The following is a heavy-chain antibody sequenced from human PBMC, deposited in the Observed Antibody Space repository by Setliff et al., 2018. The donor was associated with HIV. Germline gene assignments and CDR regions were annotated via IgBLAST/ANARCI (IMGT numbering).Heavy chain of an antibody. CDR3: ARSGNILTDYSYYSYFMDV. CDR1: GASVSSGGYY. J-gene: IGHJ6*03. D-gene: IGHD3-9*01. Sequence: PSETLSLTCTVSGASVSSGGYYWSWVRQHPGKGPEWIAHIYHNGNTYYNPSLKSRVTMSVDTSKNQFSLQLTSVTAADTAVYYCARSGNILTDYSYYSYFMDVWGGGTTVTVSS. V-gene: IGHV4-31*03. CDR2: IYHNGNT.